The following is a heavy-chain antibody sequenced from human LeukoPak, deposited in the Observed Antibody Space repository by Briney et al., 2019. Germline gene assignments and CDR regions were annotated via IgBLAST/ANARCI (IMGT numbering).Heavy chain of an antibody. CDR1: KFTFRNYW. CDR3: ARVSCTYGVCYGFDY. CDR2: IKQDGSEK. V-gene: IGHV3-7*01. J-gene: IGHJ4*02. D-gene: IGHD2-8*01. Sequence: PGGALRHSCAASKFTFRNYWMSWVRQAPGKGLQWVANIKQDGSEKYYVDSVKGRFTISRDNAKNSLYLQSNRLGVEDTAVYYCARVSCTYGVCYGFDYWRQGILVTVSS.